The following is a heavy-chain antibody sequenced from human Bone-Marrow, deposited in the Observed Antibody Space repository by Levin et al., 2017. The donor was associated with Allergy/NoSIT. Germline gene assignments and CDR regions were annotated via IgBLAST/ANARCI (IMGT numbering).Heavy chain of an antibody. J-gene: IGHJ6*02. CDR1: GGSLNNYA. CDR2: IIPSFGAT. V-gene: IGHV1-69*13. D-gene: IGHD3-3*01. CDR3: ARGVRFLEWLSNPRHYYYYGTDV. Sequence: SVKVSCKASGGSLNNYAINWVRQAPGQGLEWMGGIIPSFGATNYAQTFQDRVTITADESTNRAYMELRGLRSEDTAVYYCARGVRFLEWLSNPRHYYYYGTDVWGQGTTVTVSS.